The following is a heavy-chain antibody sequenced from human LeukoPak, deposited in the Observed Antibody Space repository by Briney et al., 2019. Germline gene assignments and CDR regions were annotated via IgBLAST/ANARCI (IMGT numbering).Heavy chain of an antibody. Sequence: GGSLRLSCAASGFTFSSYSMNWVRQAPGKGLEWVSSISSSSSYIYYADSVKGRFTISRDNAKNSLYLQMNSLRAEDTAVYYCRAIRYGHYGMDVWGQGTTVTVSS. V-gene: IGHV3-21*01. CDR3: RAIRYGHYGMDV. CDR1: GFTFSSYS. J-gene: IGHJ6*02. CDR2: ISSSSSYI. D-gene: IGHD3-9*01.